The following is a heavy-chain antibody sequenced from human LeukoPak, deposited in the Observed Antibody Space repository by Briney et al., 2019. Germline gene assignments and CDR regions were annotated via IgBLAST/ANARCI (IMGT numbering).Heavy chain of an antibody. J-gene: IGHJ6*02. Sequence: PSETLSLTCAVYGGSFSGYYWSWIRQPPGKGLEWIGEINHSGSTNYNPSLKSRVTISVDTSKNQFSLKLSSVAAADTAVYYCARVKYYDFWSGYYPYYYYGMDVWGQGTTVTVSS. CDR1: GGSFSGYY. V-gene: IGHV4-34*01. D-gene: IGHD3-3*01. CDR3: ARVKYYDFWSGYYPYYYYGMDV. CDR2: INHSGST.